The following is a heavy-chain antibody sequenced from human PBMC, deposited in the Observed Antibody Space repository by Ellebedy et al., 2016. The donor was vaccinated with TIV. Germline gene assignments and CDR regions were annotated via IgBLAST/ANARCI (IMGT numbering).Heavy chain of an antibody. V-gene: IGHV1-3*01. CDR1: GYTFTNYA. CDR2: INAGNGNT. D-gene: IGHD6-19*01. CDR3: ARVKVEQWLVRSDYFDY. J-gene: IGHJ4*02. Sequence: AASVTVSCKASGYTFTNYAMHWVRQAPGERLEWMGWINAGNGNTKYSQKFQGRVTITRDTSARTAYMELSSLRSEDTAVYYCARVKVEQWLVRSDYFDYWGQGTLVTVSS.